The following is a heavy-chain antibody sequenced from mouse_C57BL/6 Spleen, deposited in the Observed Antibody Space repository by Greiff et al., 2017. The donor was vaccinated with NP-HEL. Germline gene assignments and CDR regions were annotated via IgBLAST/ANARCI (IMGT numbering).Heavy chain of an antibody. D-gene: IGHD2-3*01. Sequence: VKLVESGPGLVQPSQSLSITCTVSGFSLTSYGVHWVRQSPGKGLEWLGVIWSGGSTDYNAAFISRLSISKDNSKSQVFFKMNSLQADDTAIYYCARNKRSDDGYSAWFAYWGQGTLVTVSA. CDR1: GFSLTSYG. J-gene: IGHJ3*01. CDR2: IWSGGST. V-gene: IGHV2-2*01. CDR3: ARNKRSDDGYSAWFAY.